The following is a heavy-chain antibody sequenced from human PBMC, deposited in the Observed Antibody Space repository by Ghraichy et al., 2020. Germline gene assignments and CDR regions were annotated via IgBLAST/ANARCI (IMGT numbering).Heavy chain of an antibody. CDR2: ISGSGGST. CDR3: AKGEHRYCGGDCYSAYFQH. D-gene: IGHD2-21*02. V-gene: IGHV3-23*01. J-gene: IGHJ1*01. CDR1: GFTFSSYA. Sequence: GGSLRLSCAASGFTFSSYAMSWVRQAPGKGLEWVSAISGSGGSTYYADSVKGRFTISRDNSKNTLYLQMNSLRAEDTAVCYCAKGEHRYCGGDCYSAYFQHWGQGTLVTVSS.